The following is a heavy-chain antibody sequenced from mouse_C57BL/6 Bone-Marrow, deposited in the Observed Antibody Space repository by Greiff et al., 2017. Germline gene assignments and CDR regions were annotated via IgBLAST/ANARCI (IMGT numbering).Heavy chain of an antibody. D-gene: IGHD1-1*01. Sequence: VQLKESGGGLVQPGGSMKLSCAASGFTFSDAWMDWVRQSPEKGLEWVAEIRNKANNHATYYAESVKGRFTISRDVSKSSVYLQMNSLRAEDTGMYYCTRRGYYYGSSWYWYFDVWGTGTTVTVSS. V-gene: IGHV6-6*01. J-gene: IGHJ1*03. CDR3: TRRGYYYGSSWYWYFDV. CDR2: IRNKANNHAT. CDR1: GFTFSDAW.